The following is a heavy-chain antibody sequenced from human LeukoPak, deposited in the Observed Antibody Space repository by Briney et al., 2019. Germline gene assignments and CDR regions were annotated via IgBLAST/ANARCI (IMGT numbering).Heavy chain of an antibody. Sequence: ASVKVSCKASGYTFTGYYMHWVRQAPGQGPEWMGWINPNSGGTNYAQKFQGRVTMTRDTSISTAYMELSRLRSDDTAVYYCARDHCSSTSCPKNYYYYYMDVWGKGTTVTVSS. D-gene: IGHD2-2*01. CDR1: GYTFTGYY. CDR3: ARDHCSSTSCPKNYYYYYMDV. J-gene: IGHJ6*03. CDR2: INPNSGGT. V-gene: IGHV1-2*02.